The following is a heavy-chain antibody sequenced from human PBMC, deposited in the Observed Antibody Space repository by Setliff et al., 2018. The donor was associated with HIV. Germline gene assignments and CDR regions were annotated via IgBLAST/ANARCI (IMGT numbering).Heavy chain of an antibody. D-gene: IGHD6-19*01. V-gene: IGHV4-61*01. CDR1: GGSLSRTSYY. CDR2: IYYSGST. CDR3: ARVVNSSGWHTYYFDY. Sequence: SETLSLTCTVSGGSLSRTSYYWGWIRQPPGKGLEWLGYIYYSGSTNYNPSLKSRVTISVDTSKNQFSLKLSSVTAADTAVYYCARVVNSSGWHTYYFDYWGQGTLVTVSS. J-gene: IGHJ4*02.